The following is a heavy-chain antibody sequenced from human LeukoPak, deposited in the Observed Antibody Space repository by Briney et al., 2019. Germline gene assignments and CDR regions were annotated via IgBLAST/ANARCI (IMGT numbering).Heavy chain of an antibody. V-gene: IGHV4-34*01. CDR1: GGSISSYY. CDR2: INHSGST. J-gene: IGHJ4*02. D-gene: IGHD6-13*01. CDR3: AREDFAWSEQQLVIAHY. Sequence: SETLSLTCTVPGGSISSYYWSWIRQPPGKGLEWIGEINHSGSTNYNPSLKSRVTISVDTSKNQFSLKLSSVTAADTAVYYCAREDFAWSEQQLVIAHYWGQGTLVTVSS.